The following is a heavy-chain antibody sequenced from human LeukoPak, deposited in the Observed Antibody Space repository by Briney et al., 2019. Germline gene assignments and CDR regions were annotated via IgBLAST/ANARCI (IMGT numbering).Heavy chain of an antibody. CDR2: IYYSGST. D-gene: IGHD6-13*01. V-gene: IGHV4-61*01. CDR3: ASSGSFRQQLIG. CDR1: AYSISSGYF. Sequence: SETLSLTCTVSAYSISSGYFWGWIRQPPGKGLEWIGYIYYSGSTNYSPSLKSRVTISVDTSKNQFSLKLSSVTAADTAVYYCASSGSFRQQLIGWGQGTLVTVSS. J-gene: IGHJ4*02.